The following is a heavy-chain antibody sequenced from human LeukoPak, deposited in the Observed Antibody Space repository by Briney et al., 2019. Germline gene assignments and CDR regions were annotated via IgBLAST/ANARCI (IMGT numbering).Heavy chain of an antibody. CDR2: ISGSSSYT. J-gene: IGHJ4*02. CDR3: VRDEATFYFDY. CDR1: GFAFSDHY. Sequence: GGSLRLSCAASGFAFSDHYMSWIRQAPGKGLEWASYISGSSSYTDYTDSVRGRFTISRDNAKNSLYLQMNSLRAEDTAVYYCVRDEATFYFDYWGQGTLVTVSS. V-gene: IGHV3-11*06.